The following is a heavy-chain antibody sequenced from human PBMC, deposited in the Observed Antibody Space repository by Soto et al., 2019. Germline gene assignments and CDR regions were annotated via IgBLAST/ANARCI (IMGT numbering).Heavy chain of an antibody. CDR1: GGSISSGGYY. CDR3: ARQASMVRGGYYYYYYMDV. Sequence: PSETLSLTCTVSGGSISSGGYYWCWIRQHPGKGLEWIGSIYYSGSTYYNPSLKSRVTISADTSKNQFSLKLSSVTAADTAVYYCARQASMVRGGYYYYYYMDVWGKGTTVTVSS. D-gene: IGHD3-10*01. J-gene: IGHJ6*03. CDR2: IYYSGST. V-gene: IGHV4-39*01.